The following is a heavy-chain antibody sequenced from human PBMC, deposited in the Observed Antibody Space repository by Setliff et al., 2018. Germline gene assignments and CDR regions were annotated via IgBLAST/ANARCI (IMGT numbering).Heavy chain of an antibody. CDR1: GDSLSSGTQY. CDR2: INYSGST. CDR3: ARHGPTRTDSWFDSFDV. J-gene: IGHJ3*01. V-gene: IGHV4-39*01. D-gene: IGHD3-10*01. Sequence: SETLSLTCSVLGDSLSSGTQYWAWIRQPPGKGLEWIGNINYSGSTYYNPSLKSRVTMSVDASKNQVSLKVTSVTAEDTAVYYCARHGPTRTDSWFDSFDVWGQGTKVTVSS.